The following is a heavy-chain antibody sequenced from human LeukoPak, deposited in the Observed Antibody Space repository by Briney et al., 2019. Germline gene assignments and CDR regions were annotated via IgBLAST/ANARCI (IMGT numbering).Heavy chain of an antibody. J-gene: IGHJ4*02. CDR1: GITVSNNY. D-gene: IGHD4-11*01. CDR2: IYSGGST. V-gene: IGHV3-66*01. CDR3: ARIYN. Sequence: GGSLRLSCAASGITVSNNYMSWVRQAPGKGLEWVSLIYSGGSTYYADSVRGRFTISRDSSKNTLYLQTNSPRVEDTAAYYCARIYNWGQGTLVTVSS.